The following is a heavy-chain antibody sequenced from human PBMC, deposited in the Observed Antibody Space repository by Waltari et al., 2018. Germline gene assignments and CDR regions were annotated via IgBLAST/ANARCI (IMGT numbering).Heavy chain of an antibody. V-gene: IGHV3-33*06. CDR1: GFTFSSYG. J-gene: IGHJ4*02. D-gene: IGHD6-13*01. CDR3: AKPLARSWVGYFDY. Sequence: QVQLVESGGGVVQPGRSLRLSCAASGFTFSSYGMHWVRQAPGKGLEWVAVIWYDGSNKYYADSVKGRFTISRDNSKNTLYLQMNSLRAEDTAVYYCAKPLARSWVGYFDYWGQGTLVTVSS. CDR2: IWYDGSNK.